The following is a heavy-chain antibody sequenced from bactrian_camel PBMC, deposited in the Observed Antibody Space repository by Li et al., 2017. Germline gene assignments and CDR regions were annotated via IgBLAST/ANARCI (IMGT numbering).Heavy chain of an antibody. V-gene: IGHV3-3*01. Sequence: HVQLVESGGGSVQAGGSLRLSCVVSGHSRGSNCVGWYRLPPGRAPAEREGIAAIRRSGGETWYDDSVTGRFTISQDNAKKTTYLQMDHLRTEDTAIYYCAAGWSYGVGTLLRRYYPYWGQGTQVTVS. CDR2: IRRSGGET. D-gene: IGHD5*01. J-gene: IGHJ4*01. CDR1: GHSRGSNC. CDR3: AAGWSYGVGTLLRRYYPY.